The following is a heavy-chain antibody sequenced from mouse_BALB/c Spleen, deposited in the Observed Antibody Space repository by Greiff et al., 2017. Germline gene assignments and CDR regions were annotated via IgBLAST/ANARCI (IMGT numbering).Heavy chain of an antibody. CDR1: GFTFSSYA. Sequence: EVNVVESGGGLVKPGGSLKLSCAASGFTFSSYAMSWVRQTPEKRLEWVASISSGGSTYYPDSVKGRFTISRDNARNILYLQMSSLRSEDTAMYYCARGLYGSPYYAMDYWGQGTSVTVSS. CDR2: ISSGGST. CDR3: ARGLYGSPYYAMDY. V-gene: IGHV5-6-5*01. D-gene: IGHD1-1*01. J-gene: IGHJ4*01.